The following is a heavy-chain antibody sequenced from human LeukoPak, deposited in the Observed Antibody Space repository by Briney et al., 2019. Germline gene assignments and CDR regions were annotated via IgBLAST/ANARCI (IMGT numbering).Heavy chain of an antibody. CDR2: ISYDGSNK. CDR1: GFTFSSYG. Sequence: GGSLRLSCAASGFTFSSYGMHWVRQAPGKGLEWVAVISYDGSNKYYADSVKGRFTISRDNSKNTLYLQMNSLRSEDTAVYCCARYYYDSSGYPYYYYYMDVWGKGTTVTVSS. D-gene: IGHD3-22*01. V-gene: IGHV3-30*03. CDR3: ARYYYDSSGYPYYYYYMDV. J-gene: IGHJ6*03.